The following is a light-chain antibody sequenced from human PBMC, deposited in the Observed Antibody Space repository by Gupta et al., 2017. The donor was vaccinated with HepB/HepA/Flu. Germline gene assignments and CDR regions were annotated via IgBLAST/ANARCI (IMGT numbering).Light chain of an antibody. J-gene: IGKJ1*01. CDR2: WAS. Sequence: DIVITQSPDSLTVPLGERATINCKSSQSLLYSSKSKNYLAWYQQKSGQPPKLLIYWASTRESGVPDRFSCSGSGTDFTLTISSLQAEDAALYFCHQYYSTPWTFGRGTKVEIK. V-gene: IGKV4-1*01. CDR1: QSLLYSSKSKNY. CDR3: HQYYSTPWT.